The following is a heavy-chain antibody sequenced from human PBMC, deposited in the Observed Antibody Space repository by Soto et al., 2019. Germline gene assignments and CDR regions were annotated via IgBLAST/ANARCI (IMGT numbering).Heavy chain of an antibody. V-gene: IGHV4-4*07. J-gene: IGHJ3*02. Sequence: GPGPHPSSETLSLTCTVSGGSISSYYWSWIRQPAGKGLEWIGRIYTSGSTNYNPSLKSRVTMSVDTSKNQFSLKLSSVTAADTAVYYCARGVGYYDSSAHSPGAFDIWGQGTMVTVSS. CDR1: GGSISSYY. CDR3: ARGVGYYDSSAHSPGAFDI. CDR2: IYTSGST. D-gene: IGHD3-22*01.